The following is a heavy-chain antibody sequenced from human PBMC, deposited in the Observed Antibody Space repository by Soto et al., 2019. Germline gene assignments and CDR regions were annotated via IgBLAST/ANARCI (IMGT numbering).Heavy chain of an antibody. D-gene: IGHD3-22*01. CDR1: GGSCSGYY. Sequence: PSETLSLTCSVYGGSCSGYYWSWIRQPPGKGLEWIGEINHSGSTNYNPSLKSRVTISVDTSKNQFSLKLSSVTAADTAVYYCARKGGYYDSSGTTWYNWFDPWGQGTLVTVSS. CDR3: ARKGGYYDSSGTTWYNWFDP. V-gene: IGHV4-34*01. J-gene: IGHJ5*02. CDR2: INHSGST.